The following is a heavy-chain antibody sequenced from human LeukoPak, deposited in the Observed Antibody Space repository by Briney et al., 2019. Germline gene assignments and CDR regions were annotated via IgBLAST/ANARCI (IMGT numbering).Heavy chain of an antibody. CDR3: AREEGDWFDP. J-gene: IGHJ5*02. V-gene: IGHV4-39*07. CDR2: LYYRGST. Sequence: SETLSLTCTVSGGSLSSSDYYWGWIRQPPGKGLEWIGRLYYRGSTYYNPSLKSRVTISVDTSKNQFSLKLSSVTAADTAVYYCAREEGDWFDPWGQGTLVTVSS. CDR1: GGSLSSSDYY.